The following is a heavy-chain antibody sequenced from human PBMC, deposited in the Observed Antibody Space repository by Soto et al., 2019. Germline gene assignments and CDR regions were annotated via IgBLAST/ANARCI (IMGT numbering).Heavy chain of an antibody. D-gene: IGHD6-13*01. CDR1: GFTFSSYA. Sequence: GGSLRLSCAASGFTFSSYAMHWVRQAPGKGLEYVSAISSNGGSTYYANSVKGRFTISRDNSKNTLYLQMGSLRAEDMAVYYCARVHSSSYHFFDYWGQGTVVTVSS. CDR2: ISSNGGST. CDR3: ARVHSSSYHFFDY. J-gene: IGHJ4*02. V-gene: IGHV3-64*01.